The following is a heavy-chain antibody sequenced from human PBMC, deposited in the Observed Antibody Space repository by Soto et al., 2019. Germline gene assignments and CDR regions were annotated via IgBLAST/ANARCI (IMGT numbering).Heavy chain of an antibody. CDR1: GFTFSSYE. CDR3: AMPGVRGVSRPLFDY. D-gene: IGHD3-10*01. CDR2: ISSSRTI. J-gene: IGHJ4*02. V-gene: IGHV3-48*03. Sequence: GGSLRLSCAASGFTFSSYEMNWVRQAPGKGLEWVSSISSSRTIYYADSVKGRFTISRDNAKNSLYLQMNSLRAEDTAVYYCAMPGVRGVSRPLFDYWGQGTLVTVSS.